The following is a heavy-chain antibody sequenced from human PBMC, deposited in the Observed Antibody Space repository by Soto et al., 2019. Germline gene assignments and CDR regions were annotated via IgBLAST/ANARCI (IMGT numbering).Heavy chain of an antibody. V-gene: IGHV1-69*12. Sequence: QVQLVQSGVEMNEPGSSVKVSCKTSGGTFSSSAISWLRQAPGQGLEWMGGIIPLFRTPDYAQKFQGRVTIAADESTSTAYMELSSLRSEDTAVYYCARDNDRLQLGGNYYYILDVWGQGTTITVSS. J-gene: IGHJ6*02. D-gene: IGHD4-4*01. CDR3: ARDNDRLQLGGNYYYILDV. CDR1: GGTFSSSA. CDR2: IIPLFRTP.